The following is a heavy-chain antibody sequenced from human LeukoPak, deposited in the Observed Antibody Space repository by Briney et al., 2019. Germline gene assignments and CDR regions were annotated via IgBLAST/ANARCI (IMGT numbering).Heavy chain of an antibody. Sequence: PSETLSLTCAVYGGSFSGYYWSWIRQPPGKGLEWIGEINHSGSTNYNPSLKSRVTISVDTSKNQFSLKLSSVTAADTAVYYCATGLAKAAFDIWGQGTMVTVSS. V-gene: IGHV4-34*01. CDR3: ATGLAKAAFDI. CDR1: GGSFSGYY. J-gene: IGHJ3*02. CDR2: INHSGST.